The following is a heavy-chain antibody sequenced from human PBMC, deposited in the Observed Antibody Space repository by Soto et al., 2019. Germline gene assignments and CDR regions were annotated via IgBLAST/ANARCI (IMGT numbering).Heavy chain of an antibody. CDR3: ARDGQQLAYFDY. V-gene: IGHV1-2*04. J-gene: IGHJ4*02. D-gene: IGHD6-6*01. CDR1: GYTFPVYS. Sequence: ASVKVSCKASGYTFPVYSMPWVRQAPGQGLEWMGWINPNSGGTNYAQKFQGWVTMTRDTSISTAYMELSRLRSDDTAVYYCARDGQQLAYFDYWGQRTLVTVSS. CDR2: INPNSGGT.